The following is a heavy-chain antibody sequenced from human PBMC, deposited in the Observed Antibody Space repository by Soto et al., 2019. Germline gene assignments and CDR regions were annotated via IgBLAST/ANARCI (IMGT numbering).Heavy chain of an antibody. Sequence: LSLTCTVSGVSISSYFWSWIRQPPGKGLEWIGYVYCSVSTNYNPSLKSRVTISVDTSKNQFSLKLNSVTAADTAAYYCAGSRTRGIIIDYWGQGTLVTVSS. D-gene: IGHD3-10*01. CDR2: VYCSVST. CDR1: GVSISSYF. CDR3: AGSRTRGIIIDY. V-gene: IGHV4-59*01. J-gene: IGHJ4*02.